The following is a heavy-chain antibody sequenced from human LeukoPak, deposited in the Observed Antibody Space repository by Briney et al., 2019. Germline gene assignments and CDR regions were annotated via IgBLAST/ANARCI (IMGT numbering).Heavy chain of an antibody. V-gene: IGHV4-61*05. Sequence: SETLSLTCTVSGGSISSSTYYWVWIRQPPGKGLEWIGYIYYSGSTNYNPSLKSRVTISVDTSKNQFSLKLSSVTAADTAVYYCARSTTSLWLRSWESYDYWGQGTLVTVSS. CDR3: ARSTTSLWLRSWESYDY. D-gene: IGHD5-18*01. J-gene: IGHJ4*02. CDR1: GGSISSSTYY. CDR2: IYYSGST.